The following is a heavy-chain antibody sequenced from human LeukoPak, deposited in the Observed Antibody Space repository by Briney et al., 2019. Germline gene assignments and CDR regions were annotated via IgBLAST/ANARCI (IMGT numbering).Heavy chain of an antibody. Sequence: GGSLRLSCAASGFTFSSYWMHWVRQAPGKGPVWVSRISSDGSSTNYADSVKGRFTISRDNAKNTLYLQMNSLRAEDTAVYYCASPLRYCSGGSCYHYWYFDLWGRGTLVTVSS. J-gene: IGHJ2*01. D-gene: IGHD2-15*01. V-gene: IGHV3-74*01. CDR3: ASPLRYCSGGSCYHYWYFDL. CDR1: GFTFSSYW. CDR2: ISSDGSST.